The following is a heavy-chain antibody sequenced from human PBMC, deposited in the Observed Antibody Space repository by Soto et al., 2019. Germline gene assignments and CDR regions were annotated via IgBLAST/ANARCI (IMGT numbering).Heavy chain of an antibody. CDR2: ISHSGTYI. Sequence: AQLVESGGSLVKPGGSLRLSCAASGFAFGDYIMNWVRQAPGSGLEWVASISHSGTYIFYADSVKGRFAISRDNAEGSLFLQMSSLRVEDTAIYYCASPRDYCVSTSNCFIAFDLWGQGTRVTVSS. CDR3: ASPRDYCVSTSNCFIAFDL. D-gene: IGHD2-2*01. J-gene: IGHJ3*01. V-gene: IGHV3-21*01. CDR1: GFAFGDYI.